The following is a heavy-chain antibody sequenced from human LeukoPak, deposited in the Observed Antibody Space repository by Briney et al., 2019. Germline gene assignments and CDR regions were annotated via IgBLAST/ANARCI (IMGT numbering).Heavy chain of an antibody. CDR2: TGGST. J-gene: IGHJ4*02. CDR3: GRDRSYGSFDY. V-gene: IGHV3-20*04. D-gene: IGHD5-18*01. CDR1: GFTFNNYG. Sequence: GGSLRLSCAASGFTFNNYGMNWVRQVPGKGLEWVSGTGGSTGYADSVKGRFTISRDNAKNSLYLQMNNLRAEDTALYYCGRDRSYGSFDYWGQGTLVTVSS.